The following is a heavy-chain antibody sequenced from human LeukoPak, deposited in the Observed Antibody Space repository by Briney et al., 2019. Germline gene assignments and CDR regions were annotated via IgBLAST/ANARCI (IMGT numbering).Heavy chain of an antibody. J-gene: IGHJ6*03. Sequence: AASVKVSCKASGGTFSSYAISWVRQAPGQGLEWMGGIISIFGTANYAQKFQGRVTITTDESTSTAYMELSSLRSEDTAVYYCASMSGGDIVATIDYYYYMDVWGKGTTVTVSS. CDR2: IISIFGTA. V-gene: IGHV1-69*05. CDR1: GGTFSSYA. CDR3: ASMSGGDIVATIDYYYYMDV. D-gene: IGHD5-12*01.